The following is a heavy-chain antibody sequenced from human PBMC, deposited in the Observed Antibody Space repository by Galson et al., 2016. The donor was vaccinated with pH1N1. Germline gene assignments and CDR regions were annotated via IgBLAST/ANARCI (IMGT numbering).Heavy chain of an antibody. D-gene: IGHD1-26*01. CDR2: IYYSGST. CDR1: GGSIRSNY. J-gene: IGHJ3*02. V-gene: IGHV4-59*01. CDR3: AREGVGATKTAFDI. Sequence: ETLSLTCTVSGGSIRSNYWSWIRQSPGKGLEWIGYIYYSGSTDYNSSLKSRVTISIDTSKNQFSLKLSTVNAADTAVYYCAREGVGATKTAFDIWGQGTVVTVSS.